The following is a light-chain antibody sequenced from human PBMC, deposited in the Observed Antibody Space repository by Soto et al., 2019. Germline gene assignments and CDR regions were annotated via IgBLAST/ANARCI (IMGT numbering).Light chain of an antibody. Sequence: DIQMTQSPSSLSASVGDRVTITCRASQSISSYLNWYHQKPGKAPKLLIYAASSLQSGVPSRFSGGGSETDFTLTISSLQPEDSATYYCQQSYSTPNTFGQGTSLEI. CDR2: AAS. J-gene: IGKJ2*01. CDR3: QQSYSTPNT. CDR1: QSISSY. V-gene: IGKV1-39*01.